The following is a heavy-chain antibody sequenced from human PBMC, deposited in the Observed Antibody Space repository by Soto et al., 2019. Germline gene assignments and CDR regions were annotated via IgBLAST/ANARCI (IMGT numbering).Heavy chain of an antibody. CDR2: ISAHNGNT. Sequence: QVHLVQSGAEVKKPGASVKVSCKGSGYAFTIYGITWVRQAPGQGLEWMGWISAHNGNTNYAQKLQGRVTVTRDTSTSTAYMERRSLRSDDTAVYYCARGRDGDYWGQGALVTVSS. J-gene: IGHJ4*02. V-gene: IGHV1-18*01. D-gene: IGHD6-6*01. CDR1: GYAFTIYG. CDR3: ARGRDGDY.